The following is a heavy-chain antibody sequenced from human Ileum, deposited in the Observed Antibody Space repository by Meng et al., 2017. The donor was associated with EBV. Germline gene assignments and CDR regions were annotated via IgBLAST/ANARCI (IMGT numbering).Heavy chain of an antibody. J-gene: IGHJ2*01. CDR2: SNPNSGGA. Sequence: QVQLVQSGAEVKRPGASVQVSCKASGYTFTGYYMHWVRPDPGQGLKWMGRSNPNSGGANYAQKFQGRVTMTRDTSISTAYMELSRLRSDDTAVYYCAREGLVGDLRYFDLWGRGTLVTVSS. D-gene: IGHD3-16*01. CDR3: AREGLVGDLRYFDL. CDR1: GYTFTGYY. V-gene: IGHV1-2*06.